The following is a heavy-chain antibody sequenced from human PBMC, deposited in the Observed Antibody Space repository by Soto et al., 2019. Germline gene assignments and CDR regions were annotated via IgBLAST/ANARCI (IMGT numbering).Heavy chain of an antibody. J-gene: IGHJ4*02. D-gene: IGHD6-13*01. V-gene: IGHV3-23*01. Sequence: GGSLRLSCAASGFTFSSYAMNWVRQAPGKGLEWVSVISDSGGSTYYADSVKGRFTISRDNSKNTLYLQMNSLRAEDTAVYYCAKAAQQQLIRYSFDYWGQGTLVTVSS. CDR2: ISDSGGST. CDR1: GFTFSSYA. CDR3: AKAAQQQLIRYSFDY.